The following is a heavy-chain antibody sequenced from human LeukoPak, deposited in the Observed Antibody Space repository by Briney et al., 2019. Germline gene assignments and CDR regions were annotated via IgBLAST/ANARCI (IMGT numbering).Heavy chain of an antibody. CDR1: GGSISSYY. CDR2: IYYSGST. D-gene: IGHD3-10*01. CDR3: ARGQGPLTGIDY. J-gene: IGHJ4*02. Sequence: PSETLSLTRTVSGGSISSYYWSWIRQPPGKGLEWIGYIYYSGSTYYNPSLKSRVTISVDTSKNQFSLKLSSVTAADTAVYYCARGQGPLTGIDYWGQGTLVTVSS. V-gene: IGHV4-59*12.